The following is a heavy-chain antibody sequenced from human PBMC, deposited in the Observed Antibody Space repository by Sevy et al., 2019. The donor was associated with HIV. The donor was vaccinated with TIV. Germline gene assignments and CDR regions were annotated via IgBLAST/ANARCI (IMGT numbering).Heavy chain of an antibody. V-gene: IGHV3-33*01. D-gene: IGHD1-1*01. CDR3: ARVSARVIVPTAGFDS. CDR1: GFTFRSFS. Sequence: GGSLRLSCSASGFTFRSFSMHWVRQAPGKGLEWVAAIWYDGRTKQYADSVKGRFTIAKDNSKNMLSLEMNSLRAEDTCLNFCARVSARVIVPTAGFDSWGQGTVVTVSS. J-gene: IGHJ5*01. CDR2: IWYDGRTK.